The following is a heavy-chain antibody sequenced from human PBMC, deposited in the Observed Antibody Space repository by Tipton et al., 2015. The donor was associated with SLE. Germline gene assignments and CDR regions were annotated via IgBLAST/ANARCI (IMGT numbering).Heavy chain of an antibody. J-gene: IGHJ4*02. CDR3: TRVPRYNWNYIAD. V-gene: IGHV4-61*05. Sequence: LRLSCTVSGDSISSSSYYWGWIRQPPGKGLEWIGDIYHSESPNYNPSLKSRVTISIDKSKNQFSLKLTSVTAADTAVYHCTRVPRYNWNYIADWGQGTLVSVSS. CDR1: GDSISSSSYY. CDR2: IYHSESP. D-gene: IGHD1-7*01.